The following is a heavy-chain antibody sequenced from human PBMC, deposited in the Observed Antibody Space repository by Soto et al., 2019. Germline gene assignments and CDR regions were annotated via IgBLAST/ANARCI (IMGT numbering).Heavy chain of an antibody. D-gene: IGHD6-19*01. V-gene: IGHV1-18*01. CDR3: AREEGQWLVHNWFAP. Sequence: QVQLVQSGAEVKKPGASAKVSCKASGYTFTSYGISWVRQAPGQGLEWMGWISAYNGNTNYAQKLQGRVNMTTDTCTSTAYMELRSLRSDDTAVYYWAREEGQWLVHNWFAPWGQGTLVTVSS. CDR2: ISAYNGNT. J-gene: IGHJ5*02. CDR1: GYTFTSYG.